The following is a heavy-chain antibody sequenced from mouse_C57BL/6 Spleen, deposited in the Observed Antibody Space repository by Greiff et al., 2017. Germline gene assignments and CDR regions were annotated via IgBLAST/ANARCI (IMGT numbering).Heavy chain of an antibody. J-gene: IGHJ4*01. CDR1: GYTFTSYW. Sequence: QVQLQQPGAELVMPGASVKLSCKASGYTFTSYWMHWVKQRPGQGLEWIGEIDPSDSYTNYNQKFKGKTTLTVDNSSSTAYMQLSSLTSEDSAVYYCANNAAMDYWGQGTTVTVSS. V-gene: IGHV1-69*01. CDR2: IDPSDSYT. D-gene: IGHD1-3*01. CDR3: ANNAAMDY.